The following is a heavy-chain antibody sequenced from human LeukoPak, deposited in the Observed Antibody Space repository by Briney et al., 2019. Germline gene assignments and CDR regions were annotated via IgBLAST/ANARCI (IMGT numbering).Heavy chain of an antibody. CDR3: AKDGYSSSWDYFDY. Sequence: GGSLRLSCAASGFTFDDYAMHWVRQAPGKGLEWVSSISWNSGSIGYADSVKGRFTISRDNAKNSLYLQMNSLRAEDMALYYCAKDGYSSSWDYFDYWGQGTLVSVSS. V-gene: IGHV3-9*03. D-gene: IGHD6-13*01. J-gene: IGHJ4*02. CDR1: GFTFDDYA. CDR2: ISWNSGSI.